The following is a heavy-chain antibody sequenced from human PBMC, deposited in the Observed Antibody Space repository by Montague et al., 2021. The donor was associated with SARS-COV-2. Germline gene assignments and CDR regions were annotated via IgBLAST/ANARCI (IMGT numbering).Heavy chain of an antibody. CDR1: GGSTSSGSYY. J-gene: IGHJ5*02. CDR3: ARMGWLRGWFAP. V-gene: IGHV4-61*02. Sequence: TLSLTCTVSGGSTSSGSYYWSWIRQPAGKGLEWIGRIYTSGSTNYNPSLKSRVTISVDTSKNQFSLKLSSVTAADTAVYYCARMGWLRGWFAPWGQGTLVTVSS. CDR2: IYTSGST. D-gene: IGHD5-12*01.